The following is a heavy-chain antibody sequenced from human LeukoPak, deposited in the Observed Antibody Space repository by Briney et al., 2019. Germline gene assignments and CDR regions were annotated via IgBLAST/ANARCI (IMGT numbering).Heavy chain of an antibody. CDR1: GFTFSSYA. Sequence: GGSLRLSCSASGFTFSSYAMHWVRQAPGKGLEYVSAISSNGGSTYYADSVKGRFTISRDNAKNSLYLQMNSLRAEDTAVYYCARDQRIILLWLQGYYGMDVWGQGTTVTVSS. V-gene: IGHV3-64*04. J-gene: IGHJ6*02. CDR3: ARDQRIILLWLQGYYGMDV. CDR2: ISSNGGST. D-gene: IGHD5-18*01.